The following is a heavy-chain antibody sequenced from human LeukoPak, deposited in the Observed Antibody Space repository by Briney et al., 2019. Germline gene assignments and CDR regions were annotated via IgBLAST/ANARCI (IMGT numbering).Heavy chain of an antibody. J-gene: IGHJ4*02. CDR3: ARGGYRSSWYYFDY. Sequence: SETLSLTCTGSGGSISSYYWSWIRQPPGKGLEWIGYIYYSGSTNYNPSLKSRVTISVDTSKNQFSLKLSSVTAADTAVYYCARGGYRSSWYYFDYWGQGTRVTVSS. CDR2: IYYSGST. CDR1: GGSISSYY. V-gene: IGHV4-59*01. D-gene: IGHD6-13*01.